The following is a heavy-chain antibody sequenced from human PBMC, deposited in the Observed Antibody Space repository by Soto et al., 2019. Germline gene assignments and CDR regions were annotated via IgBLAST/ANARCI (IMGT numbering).Heavy chain of an antibody. V-gene: IGHV4-59*01. CDR2: VYNSGST. Sequence: PSETLSLTCTVSGGSISSNYWTWIRQPPGKGLEWIGYVYNSGSTNYNPSLKSRVTISEDTSKSQFSLKVNSMTAADTAVYYCARYRREAVAGYTLDNWGKGILVIVSA. CDR3: ARYRREAVAGYTLDN. J-gene: IGHJ4*02. CDR1: GGSISSNY. D-gene: IGHD6-13*01.